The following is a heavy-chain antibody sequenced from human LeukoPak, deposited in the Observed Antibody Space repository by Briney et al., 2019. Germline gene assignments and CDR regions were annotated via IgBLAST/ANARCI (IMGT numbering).Heavy chain of an antibody. D-gene: IGHD3-10*01. CDR2: INHSGST. Sequence: PSETLSLTCAVYGGSFSGYYWSWIRQPPGKGLEWIGEINHSGSTNYNPSLKSRVTISVDTSKNQFPLKLSPVTAADTAVYYCAREALLWFGEFNWFDPWGQGTLVTVSS. CDR3: AREALLWFGEFNWFDP. CDR1: GGSFSGYY. J-gene: IGHJ5*02. V-gene: IGHV4-34*01.